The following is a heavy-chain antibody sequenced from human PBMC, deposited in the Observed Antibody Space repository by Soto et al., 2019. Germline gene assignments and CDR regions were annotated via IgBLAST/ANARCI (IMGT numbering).Heavy chain of an antibody. V-gene: IGHV1-46*01. CDR3: ARSSGGNFGIIIEGSNWFDP. CDR2: INPHGGST. CDR1: GDTFTSYY. D-gene: IGHD3-3*01. J-gene: IGHJ5*02. Sequence: ASVKVSCKAPGDTFTSYYLHWVRQAPGQGLERMGVINPHGGSTKYAQKSQGRITMTRDTSRSTVYMELSSLRSDDTAIYYCARSSGGNFGIIIEGSNWFDPWGQGTLVTVSS.